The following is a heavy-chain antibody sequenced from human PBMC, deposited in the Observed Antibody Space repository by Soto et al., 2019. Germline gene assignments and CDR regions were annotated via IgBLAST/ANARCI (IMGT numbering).Heavy chain of an antibody. Sequence: QIQLVQSGTEVKKPGATVRVSCKASGYTFISYGISWVRQAPGQGLEWMGRISTYNVNTNYAQKFQGRGPMAQYTSTSTGAMELRSLIPDGTAVYYCARAGYSASWLGLLVTGAHGVEIDSWCQGTQVTVSS. V-gene: IGHV1-18*01. J-gene: IGHJ4*02. CDR2: ISTYNVNT. D-gene: IGHD6-13*01. CDR3: ARAGYSASWLGLLVTGAHGVEIDS. CDR1: GYTFISYG.